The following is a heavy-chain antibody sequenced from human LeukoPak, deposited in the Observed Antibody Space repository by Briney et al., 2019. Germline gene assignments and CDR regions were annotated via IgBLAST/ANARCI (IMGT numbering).Heavy chain of an antibody. Sequence: PGGSLRLSCAASGFTFSDYYMSWIRQAPGKGLEWVSYISSSGSTIYYADSVKGRFTISRDNAKNSLYLQMNSLRAEDTAVYYCAKGYESTIFGVVITLPDYWGQGTLVTVSS. CDR2: ISSSGSTI. D-gene: IGHD3-3*01. V-gene: IGHV3-11*01. CDR1: GFTFSDYY. J-gene: IGHJ4*02. CDR3: AKGYESTIFGVVITLPDY.